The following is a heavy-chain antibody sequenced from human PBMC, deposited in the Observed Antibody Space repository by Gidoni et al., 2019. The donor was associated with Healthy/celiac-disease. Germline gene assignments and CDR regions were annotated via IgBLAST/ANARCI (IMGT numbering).Heavy chain of an antibody. D-gene: IGHD3-9*01. CDR1: GFTFDDYT. V-gene: IGHV3-43*01. J-gene: IGHJ6*02. CDR2: ISWDGGST. Sequence: EVQLVESGGVVVQPGGSLRLSCAASGFTFDDYTMHWVRQAPGKGLEWVSLISWDGGSTYYADSVKGRFTISRDNSKNSLYLQMNSLRTEDTALYYCAKDIELRYFDWSWGMDVWGQGTTVTVSS. CDR3: AKDIELRYFDWSWGMDV.